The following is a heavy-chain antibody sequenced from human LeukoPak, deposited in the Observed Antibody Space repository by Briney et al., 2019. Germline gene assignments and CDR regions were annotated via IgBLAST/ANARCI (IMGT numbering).Heavy chain of an antibody. CDR2: INNDGSTT. Sequence: GGSLRLPCAASGFTFNSHWMHWVRQAPGKGLVWVSRINNDGSTTTYADSVRGRFTISRDNAKNTLFLQMNSLRAEDTAVYYCAKDLYEVVMDPTFDPWGQGTLVTVSS. CDR1: GFTFNSHW. V-gene: IGHV3-74*01. J-gene: IGHJ5*02. CDR3: AKDLYEVVMDPTFDP. D-gene: IGHD3-22*01.